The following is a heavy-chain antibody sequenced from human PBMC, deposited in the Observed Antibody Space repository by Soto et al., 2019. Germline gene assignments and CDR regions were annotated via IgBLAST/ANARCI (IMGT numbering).Heavy chain of an antibody. V-gene: IGHV4-31*03. CDR1: GGSISGGGYY. CDR2: IYYSGST. D-gene: IGHD6-13*01. J-gene: IGHJ4*02. Sequence: SETLSLTCTVSGGSISGGGYYWSWIRQHPGKGLEWIGYIYYSGSTYYNPSLKSRVTISVDTSKNQFSLKLSSVTAADTAVYYCARAHPGPAAGTFDYWGQGTLVTVSS. CDR3: ARAHPGPAAGTFDY.